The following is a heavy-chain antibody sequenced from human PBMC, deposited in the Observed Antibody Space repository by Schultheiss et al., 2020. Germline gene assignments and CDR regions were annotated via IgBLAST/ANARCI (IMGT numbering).Heavy chain of an antibody. D-gene: IGHD5-12*01. CDR3: TTDRATYYYAN. V-gene: IGHV3-15*01. Sequence: GGSLRLSCAASGFTFSSYGMHWVRQAPGKGLEWVGRIKSKTDGRTTDYAAPVKGRFTISRDDSKNTLYLQMNSLKTEDTAVYYCTTDRATYYYANWGQGTLVTVSS. CDR1: GFTFSSYG. CDR2: IKSKTDGRTT. J-gene: IGHJ4*02.